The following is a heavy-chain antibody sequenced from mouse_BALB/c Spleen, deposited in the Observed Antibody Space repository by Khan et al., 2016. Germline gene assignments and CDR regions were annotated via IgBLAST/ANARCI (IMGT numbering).Heavy chain of an antibody. CDR1: GFTFNTYA. J-gene: IGHJ4*01. CDR2: IRSKSNNYAT. CDR3: VIHRYDYYAMDY. D-gene: IGHD2-14*01. Sequence: EVQLVESGGGLVQSKGSLKLSCAASGFTFNTYAMNWVRQAPGKGLEWVARIRSKSNNYATYYADSVKDRFTISRDDSQSMLYLQMNNLKTENTAMYYCVIHRYDYYAMDYWGQGTSVTVSS. V-gene: IGHV10-1*02.